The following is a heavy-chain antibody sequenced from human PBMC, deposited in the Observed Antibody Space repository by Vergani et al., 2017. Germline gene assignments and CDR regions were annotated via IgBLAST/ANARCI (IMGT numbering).Heavy chain of an antibody. CDR2: VDPEDGDR. V-gene: IGHV1-69-2*01. Sequence: EVRLVQSAAEVKRPGATVKISCKVFGYTFTDYYIHWVQQAPGKGLEWMGLVDPEDGDRIYSDRFQGRVTITADKSTDTVYMELRSLRPEDTAVYYCARRGWGWDSNPCYAGHDFDPWGQGTLVTVSS. CDR1: GYTFTDYY. D-gene: IGHD2-2*01. CDR3: ARRGWGWDSNPCYAGHDFDP. J-gene: IGHJ5*02.